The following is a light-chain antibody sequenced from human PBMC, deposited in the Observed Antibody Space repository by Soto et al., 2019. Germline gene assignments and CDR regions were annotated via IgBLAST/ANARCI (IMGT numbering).Light chain of an antibody. V-gene: IGKV3-20*01. CDR2: QTS. Sequence: EIVMTQSPATLSVSPGERATLSCRASQSVSSNLAWYQQKPGQAPRLLIYQTSIRAAGIPARFSASGSGTDFTLTISRLEPEDFAVYYCQQYGSLPWTFGQGTKVDIK. CDR1: QSVSSN. CDR3: QQYGSLPWT. J-gene: IGKJ1*01.